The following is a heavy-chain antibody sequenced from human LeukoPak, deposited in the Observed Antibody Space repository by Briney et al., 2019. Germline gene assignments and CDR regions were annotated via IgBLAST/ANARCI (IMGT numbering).Heavy chain of an antibody. Sequence: SETLSLTRTVSGGSISSSYWSWIRQPPRKGLEWIGYIFDSGSTNYNPSLKSRVSMSVDTSKNQFSLMLTSVTAADTAVYYCARDYRGTFDYWGQGTLVTVSS. D-gene: IGHD1-7*01. CDR2: IFDSGST. CDR3: ARDYRGTFDY. CDR1: GGSISSSY. V-gene: IGHV4-59*01. J-gene: IGHJ4*02.